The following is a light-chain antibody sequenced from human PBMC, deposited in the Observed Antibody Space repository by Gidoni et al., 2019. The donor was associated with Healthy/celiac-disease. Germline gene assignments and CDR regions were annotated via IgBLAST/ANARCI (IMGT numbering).Light chain of an antibody. CDR3: QQSYSTLMCT. Sequence: DIQMTQSRSSLSASVGDRVTNTCRASQSISSYLNWYQQKPGKAPKPLIYAASSLQSGVPSRFSGSGSGTDFTLTISSLQPEDFATYYCQQSYSTLMCTFGQGTKLEIK. V-gene: IGKV1-39*01. CDR2: AAS. CDR1: QSISSY. J-gene: IGKJ2*02.